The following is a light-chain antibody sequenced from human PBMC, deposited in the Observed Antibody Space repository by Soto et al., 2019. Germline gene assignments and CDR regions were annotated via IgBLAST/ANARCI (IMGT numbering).Light chain of an antibody. CDR1: QTISSW. J-gene: IGKJ1*01. CDR3: QKSYSTPWK. V-gene: IGKV1-5*03. CDR2: KAS. Sequence: DIQMTHSPSTLSGSVLDRVTITCRASQTISSWLAWYQQKPGKAPKLLIYKASTLKSGVPSRFSGSGSGTDFTLTISSLQPEDFATYYCQKSYSTPWKFGQGTKVDIK.